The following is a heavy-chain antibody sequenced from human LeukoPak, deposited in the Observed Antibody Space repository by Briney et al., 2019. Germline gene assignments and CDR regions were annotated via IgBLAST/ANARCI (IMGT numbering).Heavy chain of an antibody. CDR2: ISISGDTT. Sequence: GGSLRLSCAASGFTFSSYAMNWVRQAPGKGLEWVSGISISGDTTHYADSVKGRFTISRDNSRNTPYLQMHSLRAEDTALYYCAKKCSSTCYALDIWGQGTMVTVSS. CDR3: AKKCSSTCYALDI. J-gene: IGHJ3*02. CDR1: GFTFSSYA. D-gene: IGHD6-13*01. V-gene: IGHV3-23*01.